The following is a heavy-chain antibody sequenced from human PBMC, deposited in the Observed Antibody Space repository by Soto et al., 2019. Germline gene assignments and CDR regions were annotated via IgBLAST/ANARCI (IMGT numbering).Heavy chain of an antibody. CDR1: GGSIASSLNY. CDR3: ARLPYYDSPPVTFDI. J-gene: IGHJ3*02. CDR2: IYSSVTT. Sequence: SETLSLTCTVSGGSIASSLNYWGWVRRPPGKGLEWIGSIYSSVTTYSNPSLKSRVTLSADTSKNQFFLRLSSVTAADTAIYYCARLPYYDSPPVTFDIWGQGTVVTVSS. V-gene: IGHV4-39*01. D-gene: IGHD3-22*01.